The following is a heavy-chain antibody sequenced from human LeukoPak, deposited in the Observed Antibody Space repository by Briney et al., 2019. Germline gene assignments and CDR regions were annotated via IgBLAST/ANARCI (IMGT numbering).Heavy chain of an antibody. D-gene: IGHD3-9*01. Sequence: SETLSLTCSVPGGSISDYFWSCIRQSPGKGLEWVAYIHYTVTTNYNPSLQSRVTMSLDTSGNRLSLELSSVTAADTGLYFCARLSSDRSGYWPDYFDFWGQGSLVTVSS. J-gene: IGHJ4*02. CDR1: GGSISDYF. CDR3: ARLSSDRSGYWPDYFDF. V-gene: IGHV4-59*08. CDR2: IHYTVTT.